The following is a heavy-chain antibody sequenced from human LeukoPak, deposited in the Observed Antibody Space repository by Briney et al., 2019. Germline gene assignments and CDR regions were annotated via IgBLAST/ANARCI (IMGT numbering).Heavy chain of an antibody. CDR1: GYYLTSYW. CDR3: ARHLSVGYSSSPSDY. CDR2: IYPGDSDT. J-gene: IGHJ4*02. V-gene: IGHV5-51*01. Sequence: GESLQISCKGSGYYLTSYWIGWVRQMPGKGLEWMGIIYPGDSDTRYSPSFQGQVTISADKSISTAYLQWSSLKASDTAMYYCARHLSVGYSSSPSDYWGQGTLVTVSS. D-gene: IGHD6-6*01.